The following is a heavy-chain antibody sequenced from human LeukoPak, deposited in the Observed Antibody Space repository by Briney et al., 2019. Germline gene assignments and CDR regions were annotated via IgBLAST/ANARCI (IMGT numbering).Heavy chain of an antibody. CDR3: ARDPSRPPYCYYGMDV. J-gene: IGHJ6*02. Sequence: ASVKVSCKASGYTFTSYGISWVRQAPGQGLEWMGWISAYNDNTNYAQKLQGRVTMTTDTSTSTAYMELRSLRSDDTAVYYCARDPSRPPYCYYGMDVWGQGTTVTVSS. CDR2: ISAYNDNT. V-gene: IGHV1-18*01. CDR1: GYTFTSYG. D-gene: IGHD6-6*01.